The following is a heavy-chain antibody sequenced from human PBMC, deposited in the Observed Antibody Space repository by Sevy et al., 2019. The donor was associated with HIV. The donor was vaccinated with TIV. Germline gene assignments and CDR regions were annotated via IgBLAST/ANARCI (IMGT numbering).Heavy chain of an antibody. CDR3: ARDNGWIVVVPTAYYYYYYGMDV. CDR1: GYTFTSYG. Sequence: ASVKVSCKASGYTFTSYGISWVRQAPGQGLEWMGWISAYNGNTNYAQKLQGRVTMTTDTSTSTAYMELRGLRSDDTAVDYGARDNGWIVVVPTAYYYYYYGMDVWGQGTTVTVSS. V-gene: IGHV1-18*01. D-gene: IGHD2-2*01. J-gene: IGHJ6*02. CDR2: ISAYNGNT.